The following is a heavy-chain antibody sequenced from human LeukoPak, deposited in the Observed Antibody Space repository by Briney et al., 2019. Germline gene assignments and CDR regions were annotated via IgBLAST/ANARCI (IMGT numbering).Heavy chain of an antibody. CDR1: GGTFSRDA. CDR3: ARDVPSEAPMVSAFDI. J-gene: IGHJ3*02. Sequence: SVKVSCKASGGTFSRDAISWVRQAPGQGLEWMGGIIPLFGTANYAQKFQGRVTITADESTSTAYMELRSLRSEDTAVYYCARDVPSEAPMVSAFDIWGQGTMVTVSS. D-gene: IGHD3-10*01. CDR2: IIPLFGTA. V-gene: IGHV1-69*01.